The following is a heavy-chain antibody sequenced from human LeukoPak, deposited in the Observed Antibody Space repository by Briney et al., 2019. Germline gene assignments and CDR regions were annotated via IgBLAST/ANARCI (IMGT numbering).Heavy chain of an antibody. CDR3: ARWPLPGYSGQSYYYGMDV. J-gene: IGHJ6*02. Sequence: GGSLRLSCAASGFTFSSYSMNWVRQAPGKGLEWVSSISSSSSYIYYADSVKGRFTISRDNAKNSLYLQMNSLRAEDTAVYYCARWPLPGYSGQSYYYGMDVWGQGTTVTVSS. CDR1: GFTFSSYS. V-gene: IGHV3-21*01. CDR2: ISSSSSYI. D-gene: IGHD5-12*01.